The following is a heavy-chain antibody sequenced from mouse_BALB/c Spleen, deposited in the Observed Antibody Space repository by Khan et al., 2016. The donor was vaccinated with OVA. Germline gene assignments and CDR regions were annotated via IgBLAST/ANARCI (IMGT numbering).Heavy chain of an antibody. CDR2: INPYNAGT. D-gene: IGHD4-1*01. CDR3: AREAANWDFSVAY. V-gene: IGHV1S136*01. J-gene: IGHJ3*01. CDR1: GYTFTNYV. Sequence: VQLQQSGPELVKPGASVKMSCKASGYTFTNYVMHWVKQKPGQGLEWIGYINPYNAGTRYNEKFKGKATLTSDKSSSTAYMELSSLTSEDSAVYDGAREAANWDFSVAYWGQGTLVTVSA.